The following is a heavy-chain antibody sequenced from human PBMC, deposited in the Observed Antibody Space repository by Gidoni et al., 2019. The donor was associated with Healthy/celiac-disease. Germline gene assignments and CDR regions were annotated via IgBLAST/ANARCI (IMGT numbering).Heavy chain of an antibody. CDR1: CGSISSSSYY. CDR2: IDYSGST. V-gene: IGHV4-39*01. CDR3: ARLDRLSGTQP. D-gene: IGHD1-1*01. Sequence: QLQLQESGPGLVKPSDTLSLTCTVSCGSISSSSYYWGWIRQPPGKGLGWIGSIDYSGSTYYNPSLKSRVTISVDTSKNQFSLKLSSVTAADTAVYYCARLDRLSGTQPWGQGTLVTVSS. J-gene: IGHJ5*02.